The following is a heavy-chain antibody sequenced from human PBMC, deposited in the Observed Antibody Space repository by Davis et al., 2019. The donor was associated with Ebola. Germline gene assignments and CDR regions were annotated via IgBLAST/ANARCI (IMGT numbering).Heavy chain of an antibody. J-gene: IGHJ6*02. D-gene: IGHD6-13*01. CDR2: INHSGST. CDR3: ARGGQQAPRPYYYYGMDV. Sequence: PGGSLRLSCTVSGYSISSGYYWSWIRQPPGKGLEWIGEINHSGSTNYNPSLKSRVTISVDTSKNQFSLKLSSVTAADTAVYYCARGGQQAPRPYYYYGMDVWGQGTTVTVSS. CDR1: GYSISSGYY. V-gene: IGHV4-38-2*02.